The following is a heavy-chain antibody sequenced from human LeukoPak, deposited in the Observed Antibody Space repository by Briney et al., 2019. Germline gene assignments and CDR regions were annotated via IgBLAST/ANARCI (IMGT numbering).Heavy chain of an antibody. J-gene: IGHJ4*02. D-gene: IGHD1-26*01. CDR3: TKDGVGTTKMYYFDY. CDR2: ISWNSGSI. CDR1: GFTVEDYV. Sequence: GRSLRLSCAASGFTVEDYVMHSVRQAPGKGLEWVSGISWNSGSISYAHSVKGRFTLSRDNAKNSLYLQMNSLRAEDTALYYCTKDGVGTTKMYYFDYWGQGTLVTVSS. V-gene: IGHV3-9*01.